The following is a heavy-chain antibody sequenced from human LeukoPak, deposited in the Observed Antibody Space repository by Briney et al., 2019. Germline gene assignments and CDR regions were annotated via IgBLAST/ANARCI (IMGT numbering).Heavy chain of an antibody. CDR3: ARGVAGTDYYYMDV. J-gene: IGHJ6*03. Sequence: SETPSLTCTVSGGSISSYYWSWIRQPPGKGLEWIGYIYYSGSTNYNPSLKSRVTISVDTSKNQFSLKLSSVTAADTAVYYCARGVAGTDYYYMDVWGKGTTVTVSS. CDR1: GGSISSYY. V-gene: IGHV4-59*01. D-gene: IGHD6-19*01. CDR2: IYYSGST.